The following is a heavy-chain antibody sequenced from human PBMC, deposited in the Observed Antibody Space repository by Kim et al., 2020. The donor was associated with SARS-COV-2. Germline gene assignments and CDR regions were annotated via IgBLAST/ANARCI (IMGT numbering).Heavy chain of an antibody. CDR3: ARDGVKRPY. V-gene: IGHV3-48*03. CDR2: STI. J-gene: IGHJ4*02. Sequence: STIYYADSVKGRFTISRDNAKNSLYLQMNSLRAEDTAVYYCARDGVKRPYWGQGTLVTVSS. D-gene: IGHD2-21*01.